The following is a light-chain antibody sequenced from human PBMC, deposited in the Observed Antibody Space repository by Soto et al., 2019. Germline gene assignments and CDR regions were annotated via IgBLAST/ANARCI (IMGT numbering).Light chain of an antibody. CDR2: AAS. CDR1: QSISAW. CDR3: QQYYSFPLT. J-gene: IGKJ4*01. V-gene: IGKV1-5*01. Sequence: DIQMTQSPSSLTASVGDRVTITCRASQSISAWLAWYQQKPGKAPELLIYAASTLQSGVPSRFSGSGSGTDFTLTISCLQSEDFATYYCQQYYSFPLTFGGGTKVDIK.